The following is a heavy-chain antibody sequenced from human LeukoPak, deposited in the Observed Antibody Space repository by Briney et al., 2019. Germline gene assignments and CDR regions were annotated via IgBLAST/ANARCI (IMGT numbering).Heavy chain of an antibody. Sequence: GGSLRLSCAASGFSFRSHGMNWVRQAPGKGLEWVSGISPRGDITYYKDSVRGRFTISRDNFKNTVSLQLNSLRAEDTAVYYCARVRAATVTTDYWGQGTLVTVSS. J-gene: IGHJ4*02. D-gene: IGHD4-17*01. CDR2: ISPRGDIT. V-gene: IGHV3-23*01. CDR1: GFSFRSHG. CDR3: ARVRAATVTTDY.